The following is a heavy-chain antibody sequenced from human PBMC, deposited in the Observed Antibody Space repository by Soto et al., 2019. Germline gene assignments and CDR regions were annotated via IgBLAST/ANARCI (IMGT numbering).Heavy chain of an antibody. CDR2: ISSSSSYM. J-gene: IGHJ4*02. Sequence: GGSLRLSCAASGFTFSDYTMNWVRQAPGKGLEWVSSISSSSSYMYYADSVKGRFTISRDNAKNSLYLQMNSLRAEDTAVYYCASDFWSGYWTGFDYWGQGTQVTVSS. CDR3: ASDFWSGYWTGFDY. V-gene: IGHV3-21*01. CDR1: GFTFSDYT. D-gene: IGHD3-3*01.